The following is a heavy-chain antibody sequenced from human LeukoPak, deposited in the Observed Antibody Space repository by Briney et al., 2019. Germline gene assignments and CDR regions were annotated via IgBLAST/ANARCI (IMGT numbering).Heavy chain of an antibody. J-gene: IGHJ4*02. CDR3: ARWAYFHDSSGYFFDK. D-gene: IGHD3-22*01. CDR1: GFAFSTFA. Sequence: GRSLRLSCPVSGFAFSTFAMHWVRQAPGKGLEWVAVISYDGSNQYYADSVKVRFTISRDNSKTTLYLQMNSLRAEDTAVYYCARWAYFHDSSGYFFDKWGQGTLVTVSS. CDR2: ISYDGSNQ. V-gene: IGHV3-30*01.